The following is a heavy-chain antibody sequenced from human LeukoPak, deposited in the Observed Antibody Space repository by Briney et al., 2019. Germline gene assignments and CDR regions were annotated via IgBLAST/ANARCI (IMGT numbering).Heavy chain of an antibody. CDR3: ARGIVVVPAAIGGRRDWFDP. Sequence: EASVKVSCKASGYTFTSYDINWVRQATGQGLEWMGWMNPNSGNTGYAQKFQGRVTMTRNTSIRTAYMELSSLRSEDTAVYYCARGIVVVPAAIGGRRDWFDPWGQGTLVTVSS. D-gene: IGHD2-2*01. CDR1: GYTFTSYD. J-gene: IGHJ5*02. V-gene: IGHV1-8*01. CDR2: MNPNSGNT.